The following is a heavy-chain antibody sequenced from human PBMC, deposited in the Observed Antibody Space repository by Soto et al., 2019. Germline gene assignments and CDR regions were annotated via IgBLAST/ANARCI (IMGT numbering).Heavy chain of an antibody. V-gene: IGHV3-33*01. CDR2: IWFDGSNK. CDR3: ARGYGSGNPYYMDV. CDR1: GFTFSSYG. J-gene: IGHJ6*03. D-gene: IGHD3-10*01. Sequence: QVQLVESGGGVVQPGTSLRLSCAASGFTFSSYGMHWVRQAPGKGLEWVAVIWFDGSNKYYADSVKGRFTISRDNSKNTLYLQVNSLRAEDSDVYYCARGYGSGNPYYMDVWGKGTTVTVSS.